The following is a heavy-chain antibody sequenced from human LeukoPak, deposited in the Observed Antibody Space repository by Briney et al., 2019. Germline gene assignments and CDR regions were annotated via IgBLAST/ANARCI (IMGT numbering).Heavy chain of an antibody. CDR3: AANGDYPTATFDI. V-gene: IGHV5-51*01. CDR1: GYSFTSYW. CDR2: IYPGDSDT. Sequence: GESLKIPCKGSGYSFTSYWIGGVRQMPGKGLEWMGIIYPGDSDTRYSPSFQGQVTISADKSISTAYLQWSSLKASDTAMYYCAANGDYPTATFDIWGQGTMVTVSS. J-gene: IGHJ3*02. D-gene: IGHD4-17*01.